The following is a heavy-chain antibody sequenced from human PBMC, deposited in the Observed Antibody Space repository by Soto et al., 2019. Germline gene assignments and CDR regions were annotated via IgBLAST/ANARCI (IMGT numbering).Heavy chain of an antibody. CDR2: ISGSGAIT. CDR1: GFTFKNYD. CDR3: AKDRQFRSYYESAGHYNN. V-gene: IGHV3-23*01. J-gene: IGHJ4*02. Sequence: EVQLLESGGGLVQPGGSLRLSCVASGFTFKNYDMRWVRQAPGKGLEWVSGISGSGAITYYADSVRGRFTISRDNSMNTLYLQLNSLRAEDTAIYYCAKDRQFRSYYESAGHYNNWGQGTLVTVSS. D-gene: IGHD3-10*01.